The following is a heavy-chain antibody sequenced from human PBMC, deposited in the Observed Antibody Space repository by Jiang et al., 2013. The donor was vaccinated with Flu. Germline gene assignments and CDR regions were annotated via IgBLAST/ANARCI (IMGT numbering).Heavy chain of an antibody. CDR1: GFTFSSYS. Sequence: VHLLESGGGLVKPGGSLRLSCAASGFTFSSYSMNWVRQAPGKGLEWVSSISGSSTYIYYADSLKGRFTISRDNAKNSLYLQMNSLRAEDTAVYYCVRDRLLYSSSWYGGFDPWGPGNPGHRLL. CDR2: ISGSSTYI. V-gene: IGHV3-21*01. J-gene: IGHJ5*02. CDR3: VRDRLLYSSSWYGGFDP. D-gene: IGHD6-13*01.